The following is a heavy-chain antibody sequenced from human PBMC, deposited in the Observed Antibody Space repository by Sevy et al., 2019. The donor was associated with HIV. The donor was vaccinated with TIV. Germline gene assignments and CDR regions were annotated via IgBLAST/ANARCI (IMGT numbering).Heavy chain of an antibody. CDR3: ATEGLRYYSGDSLYQGDWFDP. D-gene: IGHD2-15*01. V-gene: IGHV1-24*01. J-gene: IGHJ5*02. CDR2: FDPEDGET. Sequence: ASVKVSCKVSEYTLTQLSMHWVRQAPGKGLEWMGHFDPEDGETIYGQKFQGRVTMTEDTSANTAYMQLNSLTSEDTAVYYCATEGLRYYSGDSLYQGDWFDPWGQGTLVTVSS. CDR1: EYTLTQLS.